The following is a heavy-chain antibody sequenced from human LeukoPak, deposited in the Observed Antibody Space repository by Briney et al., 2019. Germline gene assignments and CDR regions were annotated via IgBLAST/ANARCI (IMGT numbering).Heavy chain of an antibody. Sequence: GGSLRLSCAASGFTFSNAWMSWVRQAPGKGLEWVGRIKSKTDGGTTDYAAPVKGRFTISRDDSKNTLYLQMNSLRAEDTAVYYCARCKFDSDYGGNPLIYWGQGALVTVSS. D-gene: IGHD4-23*01. V-gene: IGHV3-15*01. CDR3: ARCKFDSDYGGNPLIY. CDR2: IKSKTDGGTT. J-gene: IGHJ4*02. CDR1: GFTFSNAW.